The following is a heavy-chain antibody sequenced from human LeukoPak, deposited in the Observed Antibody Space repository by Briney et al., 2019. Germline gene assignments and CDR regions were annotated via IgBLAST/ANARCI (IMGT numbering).Heavy chain of an antibody. J-gene: IGHJ4*02. V-gene: IGHV3-9*03. CDR3: AKGLAAESYYFDY. CDR2: ISWNSGSI. D-gene: IGHD3-16*01. CDR1: GFTFDDYA. Sequence: PGRPLRLSCAASGFTFDDYAMHWVRQAPGKGLEWVSGISWNSGSIGYADSVKGRFTISRDNAKNSLYLQMNSLRAEDMALYYCAKGLAAESYYFDYWGQGTLVTVSS.